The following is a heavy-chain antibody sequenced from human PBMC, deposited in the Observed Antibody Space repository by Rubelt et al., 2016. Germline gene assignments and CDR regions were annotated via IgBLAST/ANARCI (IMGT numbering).Heavy chain of an antibody. J-gene: IGHJ6*02. V-gene: IGHV4-59*12. CDR2: IHYSGST. CDR3: AGAHTGTGGGYFYFGMDV. Sequence: QVQLQESGPGLVKPSETLSLTCTVSGGSISSSYWSWIRQPPGKGLEWIGYIHYSGSTDYNPSLKSRVTISVDTSKNQFSLQLNPVTAADAAVYFCAGAHTGTGGGYFYFGMDVWGQGTTVTVSS. CDR1: GGSISSSY. D-gene: IGHD1-1*01.